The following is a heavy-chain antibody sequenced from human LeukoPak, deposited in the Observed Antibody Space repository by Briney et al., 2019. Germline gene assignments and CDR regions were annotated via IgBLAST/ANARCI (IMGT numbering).Heavy chain of an antibody. D-gene: IGHD3-9*01. CDR3: ARVIRTTGYYSNPKSGSFDF. Sequence: SETLSLTCAVYGGSFSGYYWGWIRQPPGKGLEWIGEINHSGSTNYNPSLKSRVTISVDTSKNQFSLKLSSVTAADTAVYYCARVIRTTGYYSNPKSGSFDFWGQGTLVTVSS. CDR1: GGSFSGYY. V-gene: IGHV4-34*01. CDR2: INHSGST. J-gene: IGHJ4*02.